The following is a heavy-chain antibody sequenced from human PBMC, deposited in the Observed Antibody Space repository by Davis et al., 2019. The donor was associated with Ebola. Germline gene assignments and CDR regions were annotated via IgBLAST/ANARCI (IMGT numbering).Heavy chain of an antibody. Sequence: GGSLRPSCAASGFTFSNAWMSWVRQAPGKGLEWVGRIKSKTDGGTTDYAAPVKGRFTISRDDSKNTLYLQMNSLKTEDTAVYYCTTLRSSYYYDSAEGYWGQGTLVTVSS. V-gene: IGHV3-15*01. D-gene: IGHD3-22*01. CDR2: IKSKTDGGTT. CDR1: GFTFSNAW. J-gene: IGHJ4*02. CDR3: TTLRSSYYYDSAEGY.